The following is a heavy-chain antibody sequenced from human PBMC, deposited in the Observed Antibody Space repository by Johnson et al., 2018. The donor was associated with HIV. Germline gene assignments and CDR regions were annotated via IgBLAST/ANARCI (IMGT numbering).Heavy chain of an antibody. J-gene: IGHJ3*02. CDR3: ARDQAIFGVVLASDAFDI. D-gene: IGHD3-3*01. Sequence: GLEWVAVISYDGSNKYYADSVKGRFTISRDNSRNTLYLQMNSLRAEDTAVYYCARDQAIFGVVLASDAFDIWGQGTMVTVSS. V-gene: IGHV3-30*04. CDR2: ISYDGSNK.